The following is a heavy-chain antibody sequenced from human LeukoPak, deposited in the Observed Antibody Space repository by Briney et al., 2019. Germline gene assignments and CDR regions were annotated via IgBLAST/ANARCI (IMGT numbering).Heavy chain of an antibody. Sequence: GGSLRLSCAASGFTLSNFWMSWVRQAPGKGLEWVANIKKDGSEKSYAHSVRGRFTISRDNAKNSLYLQMNSLRAEDTAVYYCATLTYYDILAGPEYWGQGTLVTVSS. V-gene: IGHV3-7*01. D-gene: IGHD3-9*01. CDR1: GFTLSNFW. J-gene: IGHJ4*02. CDR3: ATLTYYDILAGPEY. CDR2: IKKDGSEK.